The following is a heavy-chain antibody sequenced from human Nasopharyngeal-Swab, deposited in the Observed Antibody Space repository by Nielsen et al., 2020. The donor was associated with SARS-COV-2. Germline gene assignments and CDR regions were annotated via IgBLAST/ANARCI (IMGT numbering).Heavy chain of an antibody. CDR2: ISGSGDTT. D-gene: IGHD3-3*01. Sequence: GGSLRLSCAASGFTFSSYAMSWVSRPPGKGLEWVSIISGSGDTTYYADSVNDRFTISRDNSKNMLYLQMNSLRVEDKAVYYCAKAPDLRGLDVWGQGTTVTVSS. CDR1: GFTFSSYA. J-gene: IGHJ6*02. CDR3: AKAPDLRGLDV. V-gene: IGHV3-23*01.